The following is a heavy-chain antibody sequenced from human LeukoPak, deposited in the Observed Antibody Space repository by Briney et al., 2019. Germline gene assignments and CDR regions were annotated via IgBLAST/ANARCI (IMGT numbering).Heavy chain of an antibody. CDR1: GFTFSNYA. CDR3: ARGYCSGGRCYRNAFDI. D-gene: IGHD2-15*01. J-gene: IGHJ3*02. CDR2: ISGTDGTK. Sequence: PGGSLRLSCAASGFTFSNYAMNWVRQVPGKGLEWVSGISGTDGTKYDAESVRGRFTVSRDNSKNTLYLQMSSLRAEDTAVYYCARGYCSGGRCYRNAFDIWGQGTMVTVSS. V-gene: IGHV3-23*01.